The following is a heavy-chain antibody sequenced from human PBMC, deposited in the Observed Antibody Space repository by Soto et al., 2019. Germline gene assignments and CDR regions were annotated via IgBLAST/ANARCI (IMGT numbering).Heavy chain of an antibody. J-gene: IGHJ4*02. CDR1: GYAFRSYD. CDR2: MNPASGDT. Sequence: QVQLVQSGAEVKQPGASVKVSCKASGYAFRSYDINWVRQATGQGLEWMGWMNPASGDTGYVESFQGRVSMPGDTSLTTAYMELSSLTSEDTAVYYCARSLGGGNVNFDSWGQGTLVTVSS. D-gene: IGHD2-21*01. CDR3: ARSLGGGNVNFDS. V-gene: IGHV1-8*01.